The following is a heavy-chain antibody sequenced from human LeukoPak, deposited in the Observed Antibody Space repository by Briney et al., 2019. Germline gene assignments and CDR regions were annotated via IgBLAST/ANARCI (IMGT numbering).Heavy chain of an antibody. D-gene: IGHD3-3*01. Sequence: PSETPSLTCTGSGGSISSSSYYWGWIRQPPGKGLEWIGTIYYSGSTYYNPSLKSRVTISVDTSKNQFSLKLSSVTAADTAVYYCAGRFLEWLLDYWGQGTLVTVSS. CDR3: AGRFLEWLLDY. J-gene: IGHJ4*02. CDR2: IYYSGST. CDR1: GGSISSSSYY. V-gene: IGHV4-39*01.